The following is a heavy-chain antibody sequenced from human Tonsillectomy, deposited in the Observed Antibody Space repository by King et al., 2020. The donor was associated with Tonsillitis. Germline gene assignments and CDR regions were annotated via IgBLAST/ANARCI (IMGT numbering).Heavy chain of an antibody. CDR2: INNVGSHI. CDR1: GFSFSTYA. V-gene: IGHV3-21*01. J-gene: IGHJ3*01. Sequence: VQLVESGGGLVKPGGSLRLSCTASGFSFSTYAMTWVRQAPGKGLEWISSINNVGSHIYYADSVRGRFTISRDNAKNSLFLQMNSLRAEDAAVYSCARPYCSGERCSQRNDAFDLWGLGTLVTVSS. CDR3: ARPYCSGERCSQRNDAFDL. D-gene: IGHD2-15*01.